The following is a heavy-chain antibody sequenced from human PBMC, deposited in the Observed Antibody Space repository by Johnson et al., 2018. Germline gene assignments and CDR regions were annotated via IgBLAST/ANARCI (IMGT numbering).Heavy chain of an antibody. J-gene: IGHJ1*01. CDR1: GFSFSSYA. Sequence: VQLVESGGGLVQPGGSLRLSCAASGFSFSSYAMSWVRQAPGKGLEWVSAISGSGGSTYYADSVKGRPTTSRDNSKNTLYLQMNSLGAEETAVYDCAKDSQSLRPLALYFQPWGQGTLVTVSS. CDR3: AKDSQSLRPLALYFQP. V-gene: IGHV3-23*04. D-gene: IGHD4-17*01. CDR2: ISGSGGST.